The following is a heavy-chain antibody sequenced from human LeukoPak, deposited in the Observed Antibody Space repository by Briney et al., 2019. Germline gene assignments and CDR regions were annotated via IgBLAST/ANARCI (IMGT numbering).Heavy chain of an antibody. D-gene: IGHD4-17*01. CDR1: GGSIGSGNW. CDR3: ARGYGDYASSNLDY. V-gene: IGHV4-4*02. J-gene: IGHJ4*02. CDR2: IYHSGST. Sequence: PSGTLSLTCVVSGGSIGSGNWWSWVRQPPGKGLEWIGEIYHSGSTNYNPSLKSRVTISVDKSKNQFSLKLSSVTAADTAVYYCARGYGDYASSNLDYWGQGTLVTVSS.